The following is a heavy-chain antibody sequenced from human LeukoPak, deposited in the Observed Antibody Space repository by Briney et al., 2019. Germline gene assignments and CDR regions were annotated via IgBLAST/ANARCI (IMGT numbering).Heavy chain of an antibody. V-gene: IGHV1-58*02. CDR2: IVVGSGNT. D-gene: IGHD3-10*01. CDR3: AAGFAPEGYYYYGMDV. Sequence: SVKVSCKASGFTFTSSAMQWVRQARGQRLEWIGWIVVGSGNTNYAQKFQERVTITRDMSTSTAYMELSSLRSEDTAVYYCAAGFAPEGYYYYGMDVWGQGTAVTVSS. CDR1: GFTFTSSA. J-gene: IGHJ6*02.